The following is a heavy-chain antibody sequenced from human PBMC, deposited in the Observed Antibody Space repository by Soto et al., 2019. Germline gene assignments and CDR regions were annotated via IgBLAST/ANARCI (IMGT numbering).Heavy chain of an antibody. Sequence: QVRLVQSGAEVKEPGASVKISCMPSGYNFIDYAIHWVRQAPGQGLEWMGWINAGNGDTKYPQNFEGGITITRDTVASTVLLELSSLKSEDTAVYYCARDMRPRVVRYLVEQGGQGTLVAVSS. J-gene: IGHJ4*02. CDR3: ARDMRPRVVRYLVEQ. D-gene: IGHD1-26*01. V-gene: IGHV1-3*01. CDR2: INAGNGDT. CDR1: GYNFIDYA.